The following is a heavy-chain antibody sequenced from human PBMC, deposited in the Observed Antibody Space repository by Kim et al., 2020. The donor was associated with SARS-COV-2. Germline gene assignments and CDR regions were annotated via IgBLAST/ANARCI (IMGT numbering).Heavy chain of an antibody. J-gene: IGHJ6*02. CDR2: ISYDGRNS. V-gene: IGHV3-30*04. CDR3: ARGNYHVSVCLSDYYNGMDV. D-gene: IGHD3-10*02. Sequence: GGSLRLSCAASGLSFDSSSMNWVRQAPGKGLVWVAVISYDGRNSDYADSVKGRFTISRDNSRSTLYLQMNSLRVEDTAVYYCARGNYHVSVCLSDYYNGMDVWGQGTTVTVSS. CDR1: GLSFDSSS.